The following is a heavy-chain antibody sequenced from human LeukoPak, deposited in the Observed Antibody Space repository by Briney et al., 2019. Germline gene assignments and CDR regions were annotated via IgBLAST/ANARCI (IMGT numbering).Heavy chain of an antibody. J-gene: IGHJ4*02. Sequence: SETLSPTCTVSGGSITGYYWSWIRQPPGKGLEWIGYLYYSGGTDYNRSLKSRVTMSVDTSKNQFSLKLRFVTAADTAVYYCARRADYFSTTGYDKFDYWGQGSLVTVSS. D-gene: IGHD3-9*01. CDR2: LYYSGGT. V-gene: IGHV4-59*08. CDR3: ARRADYFSTTGYDKFDY. CDR1: GGSITGYY.